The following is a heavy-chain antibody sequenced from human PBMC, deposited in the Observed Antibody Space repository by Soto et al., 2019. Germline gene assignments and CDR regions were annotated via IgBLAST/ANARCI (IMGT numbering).Heavy chain of an antibody. Sequence: EVQLVESGGGLVQPGRSLRLSCAGSGFTFEDYAMHWVRQAPGKGLEWVSSISWNRGSIGYADSVQCRFTISRDNAKNSLYLQMNSLRVEDSALYFCAKGRDGFNSPDFWGQGTLVTVSS. CDR1: GFTFEDYA. V-gene: IGHV3-9*01. J-gene: IGHJ4*02. CDR3: AKGRDGFNSPDF. D-gene: IGHD5-12*01. CDR2: ISWNRGSI.